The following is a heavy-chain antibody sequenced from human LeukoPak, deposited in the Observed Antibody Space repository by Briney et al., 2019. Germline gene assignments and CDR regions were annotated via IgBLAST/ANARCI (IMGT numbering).Heavy chain of an antibody. CDR1: GGSISSYY. J-gene: IGHJ3*02. D-gene: IGHD6-6*01. CDR2: IYTSGST. Sequence: SKTLSLTCTVSGGSISSYYWSWIRQPAGKGLEWIGRIYTSGSTNYNPSLKSRVTMSVDTSKNQFSLKLSSVTAADTAVYYCARDLGYSSSSLAFDIWGQGTMVTVSS. V-gene: IGHV4-4*07. CDR3: ARDLGYSSSSLAFDI.